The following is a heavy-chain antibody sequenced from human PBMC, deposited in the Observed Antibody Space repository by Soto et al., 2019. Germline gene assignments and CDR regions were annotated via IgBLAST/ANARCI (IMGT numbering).Heavy chain of an antibody. CDR3: AREHSSSWRFDY. CDR2: MNPNSGNT. J-gene: IGHJ4*02. Sequence: QVQLVQSGAEVKKPGASVKVSCKASGYTFTSYDINWVRQATGQGLEWMGWMNPNSGNTGYAQKFQGRVTMTRNTSISTAYMDLSRRRSDATAVYYCAREHSSSWRFDYWGQGTLVTVS. CDR1: GYTFTSYD. V-gene: IGHV1-8*02. D-gene: IGHD6-13*01.